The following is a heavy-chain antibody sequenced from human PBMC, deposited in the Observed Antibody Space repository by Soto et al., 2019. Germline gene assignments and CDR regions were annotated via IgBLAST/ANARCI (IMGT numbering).Heavy chain of an antibody. CDR1: GYTFTNYG. V-gene: IGHV1-18*01. CDR3: ARDYYKRAKFDY. CDR2: TSAYNGNT. D-gene: IGHD3-10*01. Sequence: QVQLVQSGGEVKRPGASVKVSCKTSGYTFTNYGISWVRQAPGRGLEWLGWTSAYNGNTSFAQKFQDRVTMTTDTSTSTVYMELRSLRSDDTAVYYCARDYYKRAKFDYWGQGALITVSS. J-gene: IGHJ4*02.